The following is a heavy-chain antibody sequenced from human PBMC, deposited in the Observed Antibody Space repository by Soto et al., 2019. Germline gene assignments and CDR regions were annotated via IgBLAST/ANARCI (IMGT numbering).Heavy chain of an antibody. CDR1: GFTFDDYT. Sequence: DVQLVESGGGLVQPGRSLRLSCAASGFTFDDYTMHWVRQAPGKGLEWVSGISWNSGNLGYADSVKGRFTISKDNAKSSLHLQMNSLRADDTAFYYCVKELNYYFDYWGQGTLVSVSS. CDR2: ISWNSGNL. CDR3: VKELNYYFDY. J-gene: IGHJ4*02. V-gene: IGHV3-9*01.